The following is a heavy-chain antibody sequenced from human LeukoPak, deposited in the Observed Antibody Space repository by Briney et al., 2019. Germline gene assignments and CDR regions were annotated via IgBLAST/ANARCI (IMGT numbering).Heavy chain of an antibody. CDR3: ARGVYCSSISCYYYYFDY. CDR1: GGSISSYY. J-gene: IGHJ4*02. D-gene: IGHD2-2*01. Sequence: SETLSLTCTVSGGSISSYYWSWIRQPPGKGLEWIGYIYYSGSTNYNPSLKSRVTISVDTSKNQFSLKLSSVTAADTAVYYCARGVYCSSISCYYYYFDYWGQGTLVTVSS. V-gene: IGHV4-59*01. CDR2: IYYSGST.